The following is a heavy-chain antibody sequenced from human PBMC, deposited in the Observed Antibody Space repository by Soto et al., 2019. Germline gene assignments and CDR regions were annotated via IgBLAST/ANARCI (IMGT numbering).Heavy chain of an antibody. D-gene: IGHD3-3*01. CDR1: GVTFSIYW. Sequence: GGSLRLSCAASGVTFSIYWMSWVRQAPGKGLEWVANIKQDGSEKYYVDSVKGRFTISRDNAKNSLYLQMNSLRAEDAAVYYCARAGTYYDFWSGYYPWGQGTLVTVSS. CDR3: ARAGTYYDFWSGYYP. J-gene: IGHJ5*02. CDR2: IKQDGSEK. V-gene: IGHV3-7*01.